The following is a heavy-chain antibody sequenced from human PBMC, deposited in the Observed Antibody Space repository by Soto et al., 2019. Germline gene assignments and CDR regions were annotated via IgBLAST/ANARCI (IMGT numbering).Heavy chain of an antibody. CDR1: GYTFTSYG. V-gene: IGHV1-18*01. CDR2: ISAYNGNT. Sequence: ASVKVSCKASGYTFTSYGITWVRQAPGQGLEWMGWISAYNGNTNYAQKLQGRVTMTTDTSTSTAYMELRSLRSDDTAVYYCARVAVDYDILTGYHRPYYFDYWGQGTLVTSPQ. D-gene: IGHD3-9*01. J-gene: IGHJ4*02. CDR3: ARVAVDYDILTGYHRPYYFDY.